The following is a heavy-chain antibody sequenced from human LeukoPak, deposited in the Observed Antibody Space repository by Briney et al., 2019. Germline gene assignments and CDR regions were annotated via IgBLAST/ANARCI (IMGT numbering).Heavy chain of an antibody. CDR3: ARGGWSLDY. V-gene: IGHV4-61*01. D-gene: IGHD6-19*01. CDR2: IYYNGNT. Sequence: PSETLSLTCTVSGGSVSSGSYYWSWIRQPPGKGLEWIGYIYYNGNTNYNPSLKSRVTISVDTSKNQFSLKLSSVTAADTAVYHCARGGWSLDYWGQGTLVTVSS. CDR1: GGSVSSGSYY. J-gene: IGHJ4*02.